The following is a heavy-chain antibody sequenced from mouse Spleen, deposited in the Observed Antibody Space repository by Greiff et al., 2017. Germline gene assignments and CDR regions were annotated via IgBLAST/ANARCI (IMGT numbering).Heavy chain of an antibody. Sequence: EVKLMESGGGLVKPGGSLKLSCAASGFTFSSYAMSWVRQTPEKRLEWVATISSGGSYTYYPDSVKGRFTISRDNAKNTLYLQMSSLRSEDTAMYYCARHEVRRDFDYWGQGTTLTVSS. CDR1: GFTFSSYA. CDR2: ISSGGSYT. CDR3: ARHEVRRDFDY. J-gene: IGHJ2*01. D-gene: IGHD2-14*01. V-gene: IGHV5-9-3*01.